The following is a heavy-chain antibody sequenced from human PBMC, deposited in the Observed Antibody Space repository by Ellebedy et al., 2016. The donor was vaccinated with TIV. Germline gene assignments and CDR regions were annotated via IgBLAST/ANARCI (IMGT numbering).Heavy chain of an antibody. CDR3: ARRRGAVGATIDY. J-gene: IGHJ4*02. D-gene: IGHD1-26*01. Sequence: SETLSLXCTVSGGSISSSSYYWGWIRQPPGKGLEWIGSIYYSGSTYYNPSLKSRVTISVDTSKNQFSLKLSSVTAADTAVYYCARRRGAVGATIDYWGQGTLVTVSS. V-gene: IGHV4-39*01. CDR1: GGSISSSSYY. CDR2: IYYSGST.